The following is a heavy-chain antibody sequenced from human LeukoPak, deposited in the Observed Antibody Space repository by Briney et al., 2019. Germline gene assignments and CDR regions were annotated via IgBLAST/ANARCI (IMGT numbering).Heavy chain of an antibody. Sequence: GGSLRLSCVAAAFTFRDYGMHWVRQAAGKGLEWVALMSFDGSDKYFADSVKGRFTISRDNSKNTLYLHMSDLRAEDTALYYCAKDLAGGNVPDSWGQGALVTVYS. D-gene: IGHD2-8*02. CDR1: AFTFRDYG. J-gene: IGHJ4*02. CDR2: MSFDGSDK. CDR3: AKDLAGGNVPDS. V-gene: IGHV3-30*18.